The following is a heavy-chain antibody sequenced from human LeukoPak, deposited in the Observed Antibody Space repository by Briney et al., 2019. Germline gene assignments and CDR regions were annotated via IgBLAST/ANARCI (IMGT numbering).Heavy chain of an antibody. J-gene: IGHJ4*02. D-gene: IGHD3-3*01. V-gene: IGHV4-59*01. CDR1: GGSISSYY. CDR3: ARVNTGGDFWSGYQDYYFDY. CDR2: IYYSGST. Sequence: SETLPLTCTVSGGSISSYYWSWIRQPPGKGLEWIGYIYYSGSTNYNPSLKSRVTISVDTSKNQFSLKLSSVTAADTAVYYCARVNTGGDFWSGYQDYYFDYWGQGTLVTVSS.